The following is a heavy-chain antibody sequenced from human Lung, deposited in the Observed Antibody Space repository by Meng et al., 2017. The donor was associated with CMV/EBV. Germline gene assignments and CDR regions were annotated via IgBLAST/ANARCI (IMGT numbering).Heavy chain of an antibody. CDR3: TRKLLSYYYYGMDV. Sequence: SCTASGFTFGDYAMSWVRQAPGKGLEWVGFIRGKAYGGTTEYAASVKGRSTISRDDSKSIAYLQMNSLKTEDTAVYYCTRKLLSYYYYGMDVWGQGTXVTVSS. V-gene: IGHV3-49*04. D-gene: IGHD2-2*01. CDR2: IRGKAYGGTT. J-gene: IGHJ6*02. CDR1: GFTFGDYA.